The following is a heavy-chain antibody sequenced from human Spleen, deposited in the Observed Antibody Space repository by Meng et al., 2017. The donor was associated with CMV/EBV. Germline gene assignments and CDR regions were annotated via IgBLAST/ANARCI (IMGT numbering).Heavy chain of an antibody. CDR2: INHSGST. CDR1: GGSFSGYY. V-gene: IGHV4-34*01. Sequence: GSLRLSCAVYGGSFSGYYWSWIRQPPGKGLEWIGEINHSGSTNYNPSLKSRVTISVDTAKNQCSLKLSSVTAADTAVYYCALAYYYYYGMDVWGQGTTVTVSS. CDR3: ALAYYYYYGMDV. J-gene: IGHJ6*02.